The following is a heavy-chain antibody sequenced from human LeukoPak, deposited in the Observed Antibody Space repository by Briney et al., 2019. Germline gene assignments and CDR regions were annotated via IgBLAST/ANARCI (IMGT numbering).Heavy chain of an antibody. Sequence: SVKVPCKATGGTFSSYAISWVRQAPGQGLEWMGRIIPILGIANYAQKFQGRVTITADKSTSTAYMELSSLRSEDTAVYYCARVEAVAGFDYWGRGTLVTVSS. V-gene: IGHV1-69*04. CDR2: IIPILGIA. D-gene: IGHD6-19*01. CDR1: GGTFSSYA. J-gene: IGHJ4*02. CDR3: ARVEAVAGFDY.